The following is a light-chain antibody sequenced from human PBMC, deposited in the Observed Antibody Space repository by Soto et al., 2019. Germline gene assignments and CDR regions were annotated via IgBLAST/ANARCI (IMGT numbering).Light chain of an antibody. CDR2: DAS. V-gene: IGKV3-15*01. J-gene: IGKJ5*01. CDR3: QQYKIRPPVT. CDR1: QNIFNG. Sequence: EIVMTQSPATLSVSPGERATLSCRSSQNIFNGLAWYQQKPGQAPRLLIYDASTRATGIPARFSGSGSGTEFTLTISSLQSEDFAIYYCQQYKIRPPVTFGQGTRLEIE.